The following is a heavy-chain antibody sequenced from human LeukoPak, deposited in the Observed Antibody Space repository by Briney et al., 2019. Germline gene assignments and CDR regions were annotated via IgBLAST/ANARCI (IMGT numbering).Heavy chain of an antibody. CDR3: AKSPFNYYDSSGYYFFDY. J-gene: IGHJ4*02. Sequence: GGSLRLSCAASGFNFSTYSMNWVRQAPGKGLEWVSYISRGSSAIYYADSVKGRFTISRDNSKNTLYLQMNSLRAEDTAVYYCAKSPFNYYDSSGYYFFDYWGQGTLVTVSS. CDR1: GFNFSTYS. D-gene: IGHD3-22*01. V-gene: IGHV3-48*01. CDR2: ISRGSSAI.